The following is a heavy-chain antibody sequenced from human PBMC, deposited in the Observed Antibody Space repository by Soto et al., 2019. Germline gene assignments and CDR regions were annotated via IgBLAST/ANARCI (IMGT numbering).Heavy chain of an antibody. D-gene: IGHD4-17*01. J-gene: IGHJ4*02. CDR2: ISYDGSNK. CDR3: ARDNSDYGGNPDFDY. V-gene: IGHV3-30-3*01. Sequence: GGSLRLSCAASGFTFSSYAMHWVRQAPGKGLEWVAVISYDGSNKYYADSVKGRFTISRDNSKNTLYLQMNSLRAEDTAVYYCARDNSDYGGNPDFDYWGQGTLVTVSS. CDR1: GFTFSSYA.